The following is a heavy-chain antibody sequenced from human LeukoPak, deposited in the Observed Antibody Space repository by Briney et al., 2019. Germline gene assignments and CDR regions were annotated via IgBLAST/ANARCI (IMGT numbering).Heavy chain of an antibody. CDR1: GGTFSSYA. CDR2: FDPEDGET. V-gene: IGHV1-24*01. D-gene: IGHD2-2*01. Sequence: ASVKVSCKASGGTFSSYAISWVRQAPGKGLEWMGGFDPEDGETIYAQKFQGRVTMTEDTSTDTAYMELSSLRSEDTAVYYCAPSHYCSSTSCYYENWFDPWGQGTLVTVSS. CDR3: APSHYCSSTSCYYENWFDP. J-gene: IGHJ5*02.